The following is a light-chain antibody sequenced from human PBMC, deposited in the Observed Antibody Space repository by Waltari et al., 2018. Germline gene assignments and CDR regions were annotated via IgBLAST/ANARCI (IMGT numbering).Light chain of an antibody. CDR2: EDT. Sequence: QSALTQPASVSGSPGKSITISCTGLRLDVGRHNLVSWYQHHPGKAPKLMIYEDTKRPSGVSNRFSGSKSGNTASLTISGLQTEDEADYYCCSYAGGSTYVFGGGTRLTVL. V-gene: IGLV2-23*01. J-gene: IGLJ2*01. CDR3: CSYAGGSTYV. CDR1: RLDVGRHNL.